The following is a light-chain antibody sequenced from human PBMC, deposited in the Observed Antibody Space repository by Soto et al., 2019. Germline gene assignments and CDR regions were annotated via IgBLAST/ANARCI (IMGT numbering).Light chain of an antibody. J-gene: IGKJ1*01. Sequence: DIQLTQSPSSLSASVGDRVTITCRASQSISSYLNWYQQKPGKAPKLLIYAASSLQSGVPSRFSGSGYGTDFTLTISSLQHEDFATYYCQKSYSTPWTFGQGTKVDIK. CDR2: AAS. CDR3: QKSYSTPWT. V-gene: IGKV1-39*01. CDR1: QSISSY.